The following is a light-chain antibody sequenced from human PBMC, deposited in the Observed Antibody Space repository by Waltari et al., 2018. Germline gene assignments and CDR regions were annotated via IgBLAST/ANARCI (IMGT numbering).Light chain of an antibody. CDR3: SSHTSELSWL. CDR1: SSDVGSYNR. CDR2: EVN. J-gene: IGLJ3*02. V-gene: IGLV2-23*02. Sequence: QSALTQPASVSGSPGQSITISCNGTSSDVGSYNRVFWYQQNPGEGPKLMIYEVNKLPSGVADRFSGSKSGNTATLTISGLQAEDGADYYCSSHTSELSWLFGGGTKVTVL.